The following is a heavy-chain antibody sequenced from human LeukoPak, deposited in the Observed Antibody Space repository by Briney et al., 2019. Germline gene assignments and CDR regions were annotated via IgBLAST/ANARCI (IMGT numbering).Heavy chain of an antibody. CDR2: ISSRSTYI. CDR1: GFTFSSYA. V-gene: IGHV3-21*01. D-gene: IGHD1-26*01. Sequence: GGSLRLSCAASGFTFSSYAMSWVRQAPGKGLEWVSSISSRSTYIYYADSVKGRFTISRDNAKNSLYLQMNSLRAEDTAVYYCARDRGTGAPLDYWGQGTLVTVSS. CDR3: ARDRGTGAPLDY. J-gene: IGHJ4*02.